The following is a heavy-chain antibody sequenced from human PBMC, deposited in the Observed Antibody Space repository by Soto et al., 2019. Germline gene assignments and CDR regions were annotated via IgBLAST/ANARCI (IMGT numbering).Heavy chain of an antibody. V-gene: IGHV3-30*18. CDR2: ISYDGSNK. Sequence: QVQLVESGGGVVQPGRSLRLSCAASGFTFSSYGMHWVRQAPGKGLEWVAVISYDGSNKYYADSVKGRFTISRDNSKNTLSLQMNSLRAEDTAVYYCAKDPGYWGQGTLVTVSS. CDR3: AKDPGY. J-gene: IGHJ4*02. CDR1: GFTFSSYG.